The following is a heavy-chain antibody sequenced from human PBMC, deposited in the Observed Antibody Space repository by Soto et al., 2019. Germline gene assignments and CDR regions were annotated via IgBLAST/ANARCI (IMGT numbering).Heavy chain of an antibody. V-gene: IGHV1-69*13. D-gene: IGHD3-22*01. Sequence: RASVKVSCKASGGTFSSYAISWVRQAPGQGLEWMGGIIPIFGSANYAQKFQGRVTITADESTSTAYMELSSLRSEDTAVYYCVRVNDSSGYSFDYWGQGTLVTVS. CDR1: GGTFSSYA. CDR3: VRVNDSSGYSFDY. CDR2: IIPIFGSA. J-gene: IGHJ4*02.